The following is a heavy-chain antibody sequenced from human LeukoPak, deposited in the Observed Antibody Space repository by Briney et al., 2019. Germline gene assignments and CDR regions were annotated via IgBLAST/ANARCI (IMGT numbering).Heavy chain of an antibody. CDR1: GYTFTSYG. D-gene: IGHD5-12*01. V-gene: IGHV1-18*01. Sequence: GASVKVSCKASGYTFTSYGISWVRQAPGQGLEWMGWISAYNGNTNYAQKLQGRVTMTTDTSTSTAYMELRSLRSDDTAVYYCAREVVQSGYRLLYAFDIWGQGTMVTVSS. CDR2: ISAYNGNT. J-gene: IGHJ3*02. CDR3: AREVVQSGYRLLYAFDI.